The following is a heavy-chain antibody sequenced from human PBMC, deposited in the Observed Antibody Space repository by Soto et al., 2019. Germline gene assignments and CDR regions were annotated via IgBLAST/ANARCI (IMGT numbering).Heavy chain of an antibody. D-gene: IGHD5-12*01. CDR3: ARLGGYVLNYYYGMDV. Sequence: TGESLKISCKGSGYSFTSYWISWVRQMPGKGLEWMGRIDPSDSYTNYSPSFQGHVTISADKSISTAYLQWSSLKASDTAMYYCARLGGYVLNYYYGMDVRGQRTTVTVSS. V-gene: IGHV5-10-1*01. CDR1: GYSFTSYW. J-gene: IGHJ6*02. CDR2: IDPSDSYT.